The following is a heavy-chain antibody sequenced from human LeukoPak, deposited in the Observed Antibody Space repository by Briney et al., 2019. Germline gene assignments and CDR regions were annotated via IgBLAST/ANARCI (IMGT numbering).Heavy chain of an antibody. V-gene: IGHV4-4*07. CDR2: IYASGNT. D-gene: IGHD2-15*01. CDR3: ARGGPVVVAAIDY. Sequence: SETLSLTCTVSGGSISSYYWSWVRQPAGKGLEWIGRIYASGNTNYNPSLKGRVTMTIDTSKNQFSLDLSSVTAADTAVYYCARGGPVVVAAIDYWGQGTLVTVSS. J-gene: IGHJ4*02. CDR1: GGSISSYY.